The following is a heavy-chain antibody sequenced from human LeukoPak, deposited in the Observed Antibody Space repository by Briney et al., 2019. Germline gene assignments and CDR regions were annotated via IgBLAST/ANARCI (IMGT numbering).Heavy chain of an antibody. V-gene: IGHV1-69*05. J-gene: IGHJ4*02. CDR2: IIPIFGTA. CDR1: GGTFSSYA. D-gene: IGHD3-16*01. Sequence: GSSVKVSCKASGGTFSSYAISWVRQAPGQGLEWMGGIIPIFGTANYAQKFQGRVTITTDESTSTAYMELSSLRSEDTAVHYCASESFGVHNPGFDYWGQGTLVTDSS. CDR3: ASESFGVHNPGFDY.